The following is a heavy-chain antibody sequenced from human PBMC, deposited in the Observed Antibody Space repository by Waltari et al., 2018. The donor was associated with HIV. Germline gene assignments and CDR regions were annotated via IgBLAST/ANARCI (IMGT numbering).Heavy chain of an antibody. D-gene: IGHD3-22*01. J-gene: IGHJ4*02. CDR2: IYYSGST. CDR1: GGSISSSSYY. CDR3: ARQVTMIVVPY. Sequence: QLQLQESGPGLLKPSETLSLTCPVSGGSISSSSYYWGWIRQPPGKGLEWIGSIYYSGSTYYNPSLKSRVTISVDTSKNQFSLKLSSVTAADTAVYYCARQVTMIVVPYWGQGTLVTVSS. V-gene: IGHV4-39*01.